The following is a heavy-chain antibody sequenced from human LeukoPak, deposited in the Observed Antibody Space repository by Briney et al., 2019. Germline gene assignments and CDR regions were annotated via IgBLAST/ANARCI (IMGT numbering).Heavy chain of an antibody. CDR2: FSYSGST. D-gene: IGHD1-26*01. CDR1: GVSISDYH. J-gene: IGHJ4*02. V-gene: IGHV4-59*01. CDR3: ARMYSGTSYYFDF. Sequence: SETLSLTCSVSGVSISDYHWIWLRQPPAKGLEWMGYFSYSGSTRYNPSLKSRVTMSVDTSKNQFSLRLISVAAADTAVYYCARMYSGTSYYFDFWGQGTLVTVSS.